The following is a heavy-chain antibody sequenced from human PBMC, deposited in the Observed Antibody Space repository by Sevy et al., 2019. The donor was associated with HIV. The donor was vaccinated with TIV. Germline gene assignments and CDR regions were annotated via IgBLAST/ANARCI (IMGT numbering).Heavy chain of an antibody. CDR3: ARDGIVVVPAASSSYGMDV. V-gene: IGHV4-61*01. CDR2: IYYSGST. D-gene: IGHD2-2*01. CDR1: GGSVSSGSYY. J-gene: IGHJ6*02. Sequence: SETLSLTCTVSGGSVSSGSYYWSWIRQPPGKGLEWIGYIYYSGSTNYNPSLKSRVTLSVDTSKNKFSLKLSSVTAAGTAVYYCARDGIVVVPAASSSYGMDVWGQGTTVTVSS.